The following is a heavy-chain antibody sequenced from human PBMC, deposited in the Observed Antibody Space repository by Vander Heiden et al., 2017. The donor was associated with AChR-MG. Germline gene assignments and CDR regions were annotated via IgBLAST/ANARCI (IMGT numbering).Heavy chain of an antibody. CDR2: IYYSGST. CDR3: ARHRKQQLVPRYMDV. V-gene: IGHV4-39*01. Sequence: QLQLQESGPGLVKPSETLSLTCTVSGGSISSSSYYWGWIRQPPGKGLEWIGSIYYSGSTYYNPSLKSRVTISVDTSKNQFSLKLSSVTAADTAVYYCARHRKQQLVPRYMDVWGKGTTVTVSS. CDR1: GGSISSSSYY. D-gene: IGHD6-13*01. J-gene: IGHJ6*03.